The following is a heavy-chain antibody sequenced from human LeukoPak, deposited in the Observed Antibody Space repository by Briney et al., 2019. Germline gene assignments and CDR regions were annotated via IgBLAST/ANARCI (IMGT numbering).Heavy chain of an antibody. CDR2: ISGSGGSS. CDR3: AKDPPSMVRGVITVHLVDY. Sequence: PGGSLRLSCAASGFTFSSYAMSWVRQAPGKGLEWVSAISGSGGSSYYADSVKGRFTISRDNSKNTLYLQMNSLRAEDTAVYYCAKDPPSMVRGVITVHLVDYWGQGTLVTVSS. J-gene: IGHJ4*02. V-gene: IGHV3-23*01. D-gene: IGHD3-10*01. CDR1: GFTFSSYA.